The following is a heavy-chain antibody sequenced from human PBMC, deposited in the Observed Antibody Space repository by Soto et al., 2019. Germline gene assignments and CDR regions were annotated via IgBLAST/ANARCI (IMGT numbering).Heavy chain of an antibody. CDR1: GYTFTSYN. CDR2: INPSGGTT. CDR3: AKIDGSSCYLPYDY. V-gene: IGHV1-46*01. D-gene: IGHD2-15*01. J-gene: IGHJ4*02. Sequence: GASVKVSCKASGYTFTSYNMHWVRQAPGQGLEWMGIINPSGGTTSYAQKFQGRVTMTRDNSKSTLYLQMNSLRAEDTAVYYCAKIDGSSCYLPYDYWGQGTLVTVSS.